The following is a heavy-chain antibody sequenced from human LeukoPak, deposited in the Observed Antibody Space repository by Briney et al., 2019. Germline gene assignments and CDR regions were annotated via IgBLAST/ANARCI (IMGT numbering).Heavy chain of an antibody. V-gene: IGHV3-48*03. CDR2: ISSSGSTI. J-gene: IGHJ5*02. D-gene: IGHD3-22*01. CDR3: ARDGNYYDSSGS. CDR1: GFTFSSYE. Sequence: PGGSLRLSCAASGFTFSSYEMNWVRQAPGKGLEWVSYISSSGSTIYYADSVKGRFTICRDNAKNSLYLQMNSLRAEDTAVCYCARDGNYYDSSGSWGQGTLVTVSS.